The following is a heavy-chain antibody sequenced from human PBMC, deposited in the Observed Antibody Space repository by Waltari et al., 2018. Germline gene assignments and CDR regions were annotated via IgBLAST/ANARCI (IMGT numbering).Heavy chain of an antibody. V-gene: IGHV4-34*01. CDR1: GGSFSGYY. J-gene: IGHJ4*02. CDR2: INHSGST. Sequence: QVQLQQWGAGLLKPSETLCLPCAVYGGSFSGYYWSWLRQPPGKGLEWIGEINHSGSTNYNPSLKSRVTISVDTSKNQFSLKLSSVTAADTAVYYCARGVWRRGVWVFDYWGQGTLVTVSS. D-gene: IGHD3-10*01. CDR3: ARGVWRRGVWVFDY.